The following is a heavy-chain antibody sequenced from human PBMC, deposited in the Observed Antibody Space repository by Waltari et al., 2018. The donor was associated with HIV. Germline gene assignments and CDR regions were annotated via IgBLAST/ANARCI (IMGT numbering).Heavy chain of an antibody. J-gene: IGHJ6*02. CDR1: GFNLGDFG. D-gene: IGHD1-7*01. CDR3: ARGRNWNYGFLYSMDV. V-gene: IGHV3-49*04. Sequence: SGFNLGDFGMSWVRQVPGRGLEWVSFIRSEDYGGTPEYAASVKGRFIVSRDDLRGVVSLEMNNLRAEDTGVYYCARGRNWNYGFLYSMDVWGPGITVTASS. CDR2: IRSEDYGGTP.